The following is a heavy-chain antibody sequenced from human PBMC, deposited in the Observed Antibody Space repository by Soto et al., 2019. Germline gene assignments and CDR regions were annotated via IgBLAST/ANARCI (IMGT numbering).Heavy chain of an antibody. V-gene: IGHV1-69*12. CDR3: ASGIQLWLRRINNGYSG. CDR1: GGTFSTYA. Sequence: QVQLVQSGAEVKKPESSVKVSCKAPGGTFSTYAISWVRQAPGQGLEWMGGIIPMFGTANYAQRFQDRVTITADESTNTVYMELSSLGGGGTAVYFCASGIQLWLRRINNGYSGWGQGTLVTVSS. J-gene: IGHJ4*02. CDR2: IIPMFGTA. D-gene: IGHD5-18*01.